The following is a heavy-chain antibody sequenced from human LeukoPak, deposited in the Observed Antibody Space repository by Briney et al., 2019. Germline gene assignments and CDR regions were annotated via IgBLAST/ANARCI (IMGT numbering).Heavy chain of an antibody. Sequence: ASVKVSCKASGYTFTGYYMHWVRQAPGPGLEWMGWINPNSGGTNYAQKFQGRVTMTRDTSISTAYMELSRLRSDDTAVYYCARGPEVPAAIKGIWFDPWGQGTLVTVSS. D-gene: IGHD2-2*02. CDR3: ARGPEVPAAIKGIWFDP. V-gene: IGHV1-2*02. CDR1: GYTFTGYY. CDR2: INPNSGGT. J-gene: IGHJ5*02.